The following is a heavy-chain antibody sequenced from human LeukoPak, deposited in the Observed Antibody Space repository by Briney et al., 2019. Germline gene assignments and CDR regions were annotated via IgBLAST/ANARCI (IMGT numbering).Heavy chain of an antibody. CDR3: ARGAQTDSNSNGWFVP. Sequence: SETLSLTCAVYGGPFSGYYWSWTRQPPGKGLEWIGEINHSGSTNYNPSLKSRVTISVHTSKNQFSLKLSSVTAADTAVYYCARGAQTDSNSNGWFVPWGQGTLVTVSS. CDR2: INHSGST. D-gene: IGHD3-22*01. J-gene: IGHJ5*02. CDR1: GGPFSGYY. V-gene: IGHV4-34*01.